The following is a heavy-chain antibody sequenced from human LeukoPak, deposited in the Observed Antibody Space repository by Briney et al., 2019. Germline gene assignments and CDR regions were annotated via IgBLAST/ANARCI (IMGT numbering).Heavy chain of an antibody. D-gene: IGHD6-6*01. CDR1: GGSISSYQ. CDR3: ARESSSLTMSKGHTRRFDY. J-gene: IGHJ4*02. Sequence: SSETLSLTCTVSGGSISSYQWSWIRQPPGKGLEWIGNIYDSGSANYNPSLKSRVVISVDTSKNQFSLKLSSVTAADTAVYYCARESSSLTMSKGHTRRFDYWGQGTLVTVSS. V-gene: IGHV4-59*12. CDR2: IYDSGSA.